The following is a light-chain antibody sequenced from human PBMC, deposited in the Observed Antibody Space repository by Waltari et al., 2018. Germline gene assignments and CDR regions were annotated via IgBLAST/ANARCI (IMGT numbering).Light chain of an antibody. J-gene: IGKJ4*01. CDR3: QQYNSYVLT. V-gene: IGKV1-5*03. Sequence: DIQMTQAPSTLSALVGDRVTITCRASQSICSWLAWYQQKPGKAPKLLIYNASTLESGVPSRFSGSGSGTEFTLTISSLQPDDFATYYCQQYNSYVLTFGGGTKVEIK. CDR1: QSICSW. CDR2: NAS.